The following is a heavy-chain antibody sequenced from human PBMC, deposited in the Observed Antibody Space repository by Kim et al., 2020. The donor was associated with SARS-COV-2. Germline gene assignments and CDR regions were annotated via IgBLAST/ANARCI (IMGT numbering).Heavy chain of an antibody. CDR3: ARDSVAVADYYFDY. V-gene: IGHV3-7*03. D-gene: IGHD6-19*01. Sequence: GGSLRLSCAASGFTFSSYWMSWVRQAPGKGLEWVANIKQDGSEKYYVDSVKGRFTISRDNAKNSLYLQMNSLRAEDTAVYYCARDSVAVADYYFDYWGQGTLVTVSS. CDR2: IKQDGSEK. CDR1: GFTFSSYW. J-gene: IGHJ4*02.